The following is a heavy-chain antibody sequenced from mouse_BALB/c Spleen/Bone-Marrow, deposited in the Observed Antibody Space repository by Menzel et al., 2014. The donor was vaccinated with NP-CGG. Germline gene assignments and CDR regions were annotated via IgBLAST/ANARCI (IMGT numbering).Heavy chain of an antibody. Sequence: VQLVESGAELARPGASVKMSCKASGYTFTSYTMHWVKRRPGQGLEWIGYINPSSGYTNYNQKFKDKATLTADKSSSTAYMQLSSLTSEDSAVYYCTRSYWYDVAWFAYWGQGTLVTVSA. CDR2: INPSSGYT. D-gene: IGHD2-14*01. CDR3: TRSYWYDVAWFAY. J-gene: IGHJ3*01. CDR1: GYTFTSYT. V-gene: IGHV1-4*01.